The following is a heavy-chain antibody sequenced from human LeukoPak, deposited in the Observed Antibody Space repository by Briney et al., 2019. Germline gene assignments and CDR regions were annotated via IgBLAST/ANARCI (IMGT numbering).Heavy chain of an antibody. CDR1: GGTFSSYA. CDR2: IIPIFGTA. J-gene: IGHJ4*02. D-gene: IGHD6-13*01. CDR3: ARHPPGAAGTLQYYFDY. V-gene: IGHV1-69*13. Sequence: SVKVSCKASGGTFSSYAISCVRQAPGQGLAWMGGIIPIFGTANYAQKFQGRVTITADESTSTAYMELSSLRSEDTAVYYCARHPPGAAGTLQYYFDYWGQGTLVTVSS.